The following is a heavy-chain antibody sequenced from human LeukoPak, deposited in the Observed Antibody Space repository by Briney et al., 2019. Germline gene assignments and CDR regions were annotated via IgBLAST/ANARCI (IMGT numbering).Heavy chain of an antibody. D-gene: IGHD3-16*01. Sequence: SETLPLTCTVSGGSINNQYWSWIRQPAGKGLEWIGRMYTNGEYDYNPSLKSRVTMSVDTSKKQFSLKLNSMTTADTAVYYCARGYYGGAVDSWGQGILVIVSS. CDR3: ARGYYGGAVDS. CDR2: MYTNGEY. CDR1: GGSINNQY. J-gene: IGHJ4*02. V-gene: IGHV4-4*07.